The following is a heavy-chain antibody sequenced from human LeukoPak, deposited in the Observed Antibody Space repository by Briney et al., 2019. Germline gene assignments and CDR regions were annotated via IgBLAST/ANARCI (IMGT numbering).Heavy chain of an antibody. CDR2: IYYSWST. CDR3: ARGYYDSSGHWSIHY. D-gene: IGHD3-22*01. CDR1: GGSIRRYY. J-gene: IGHJ4*02. Sequence: SETLALICTVSGGSIRRYYWSWSRQPPGKGLEGGGYIYYSWSTNYNPSLKSRVTISVDTSKTQYSLKLSSVTAAATAVYYCARGYYDSSGHWSIHYWGQGTLVTVSS. V-gene: IGHV4-59*01.